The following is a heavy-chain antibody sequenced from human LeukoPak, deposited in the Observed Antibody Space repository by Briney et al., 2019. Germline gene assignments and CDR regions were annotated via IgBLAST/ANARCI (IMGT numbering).Heavy chain of an antibody. CDR2: IKQDGSEK. Sequence: PGGSLRLSCAASGFTFSSYWMSWVRQAPGKGLEWVANIKQDGSEKYYVDSVKGRFTIPRDNAKNSLYLQMNSLRAEDTAVYYCARDLAGPPQEAFDIWGQGTMVTVSS. CDR1: GFTFSSYW. J-gene: IGHJ3*02. V-gene: IGHV3-7*01. CDR3: ARDLAGPPQEAFDI.